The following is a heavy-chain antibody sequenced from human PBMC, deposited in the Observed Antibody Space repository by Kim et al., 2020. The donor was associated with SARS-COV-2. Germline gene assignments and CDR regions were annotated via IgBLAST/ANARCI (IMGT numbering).Heavy chain of an antibody. Sequence: GGSLRLSCAASGFTFSTYPMLWVRQAPGKGLEWVAVISDDGSAKYYADSVKGRFTISRDNSKNTLYLQMNTQRADDTTVYYCARASLVGPTYWFDPWGQGTLVTVSS. CDR3: ARASLVGPTYWFDP. V-gene: IGHV3-30*04. D-gene: IGHD1-26*01. CDR2: ISDDGSAK. J-gene: IGHJ5*02. CDR1: GFTFSTYP.